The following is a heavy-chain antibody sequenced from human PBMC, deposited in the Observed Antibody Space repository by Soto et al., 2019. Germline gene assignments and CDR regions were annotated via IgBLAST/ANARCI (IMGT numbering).Heavy chain of an antibody. CDR2: INSDGSSK. CDR1: GFTFSSYW. J-gene: IGHJ4*02. D-gene: IGHD3-22*01. Sequence: GGSLRLSCAASGFTFSSYWMHWVRQAPGKGLVWVSRINSDGSSKSYADSVKGRFTISRDNSKNTLYLQMNSLRAEDTAVYYCARDLAPEYYYDSSGYSTPWWGQGTLVTVSS. V-gene: IGHV3-74*01. CDR3: ARDLAPEYYYDSSGYSTPW.